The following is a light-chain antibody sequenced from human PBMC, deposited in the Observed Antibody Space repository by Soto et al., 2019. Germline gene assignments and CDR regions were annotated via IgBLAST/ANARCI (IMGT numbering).Light chain of an antibody. CDR2: GAS. CDR1: QGVRSY. V-gene: IGKV1-9*01. J-gene: IGKJ1*01. CDR3: HQVYTYPRT. Sequence: IQLTQSPSSLSASVGDRVTITCRASQGVRSYLAWFQQRPGNAPKLLIFGASTLQNGVPARFSGGGFGTEFTLTITSLQPEDFATYYCHQVYTYPRTFGQGTKVEIK.